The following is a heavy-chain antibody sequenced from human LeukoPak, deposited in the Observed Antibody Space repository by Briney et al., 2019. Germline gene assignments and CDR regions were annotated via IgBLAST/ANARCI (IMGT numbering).Heavy chain of an antibody. V-gene: IGHV4-34*01. CDR1: GGSFSGYY. Sequence: PSETLSLTCAVYGGSFSGYYWSWIRQPPGKGLEWIGSIYYSGSTYYNPSLKSRVTISVDTSKNQFSLKLSSVTAADTAVYYCARDDCSSTSCYANDYWGQGTLVTVSS. J-gene: IGHJ4*02. D-gene: IGHD2-2*01. CDR2: IYYSGST. CDR3: ARDDCSSTSCYANDY.